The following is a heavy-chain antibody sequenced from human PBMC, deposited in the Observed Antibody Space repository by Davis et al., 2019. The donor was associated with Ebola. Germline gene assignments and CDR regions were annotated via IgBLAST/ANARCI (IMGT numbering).Heavy chain of an antibody. CDR1: GFSFSSYA. Sequence: GESLKISCGASGFSFSSYAIHWVRQAPGKGLEWVAVISYDGSNKYYADSVKGRFTISRDNSKNTLYLQMNSLRAEDTAVYYCARSITGSTTYWGQGTLVTVSS. J-gene: IGHJ4*02. CDR3: ARSITGSTTY. V-gene: IGHV3-30*04. CDR2: ISYDGSNK. D-gene: IGHD1-20*01.